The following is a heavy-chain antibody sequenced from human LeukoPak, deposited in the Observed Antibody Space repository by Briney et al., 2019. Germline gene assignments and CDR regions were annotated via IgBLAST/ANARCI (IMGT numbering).Heavy chain of an antibody. CDR2: INPNSGGT. CDR3: ARGFSYYYDSSGYYDYEFDY. CDR1: GYTFTGYY. V-gene: IGHV1-2*02. J-gene: IGHJ4*02. Sequence: ASVKVSCKASGYTFTGYYMRWVRQAPGQGLEWMGWINPNSGGTNYAQKFQGRVTMTRDTSISTAYMELSRLRSDDTAVYYCARGFSYYYDSSGYYDYEFDYWGQGTLVTVSS. D-gene: IGHD3-22*01.